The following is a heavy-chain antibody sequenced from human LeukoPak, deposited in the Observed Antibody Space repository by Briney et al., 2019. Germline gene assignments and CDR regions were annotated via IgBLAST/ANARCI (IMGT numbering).Heavy chain of an antibody. CDR3: ATDSSGYHDAFDI. V-gene: IGHV1-8*01. D-gene: IGHD3-22*01. CDR2: MNPNSGNT. CDR1: GYTFTSYD. J-gene: IGHJ3*02. Sequence: ASVKVSCKASGYTFTSYDINWVRQATGQGLEWRGGMNPNSGNTGYAQKFQGRVTMTRSTSISTAYMELSSLRSEDTAVYYCATDSSGYHDAFDIWGQGTMVTVSS.